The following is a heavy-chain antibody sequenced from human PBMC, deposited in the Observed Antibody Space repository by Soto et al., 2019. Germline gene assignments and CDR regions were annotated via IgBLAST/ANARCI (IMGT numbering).Heavy chain of an antibody. D-gene: IGHD4-17*01. CDR3: AKGPTVTTSEYFQH. V-gene: IGHV3-23*01. Sequence: GSLRLSCAASGFTFSIYAMSWVRQAPGKGLEWVSAISGSGGSTYYADSVKGRFTISRDNSKNTLYLQMNSLRAEDTAVYYCAKGPTVTTSEYFQHWGQGTLVTVSS. J-gene: IGHJ1*01. CDR2: ISGSGGST. CDR1: GFTFSIYA.